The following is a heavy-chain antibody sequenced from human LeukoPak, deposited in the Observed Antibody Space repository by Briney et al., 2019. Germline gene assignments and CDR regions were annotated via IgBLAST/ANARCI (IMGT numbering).Heavy chain of an antibody. J-gene: IGHJ4*02. Sequence: SGGSLRLSCAASGFTVSSNYMSWVRQAPGKGLEWVSVIYSGGSTYYADSVKGRFTISRDNSKNTLYLQMNSLRAEDTAVYYCAGRGYYDSSGYYSLWGGQGTLVTVSS. V-gene: IGHV3-66*01. CDR2: IYSGGST. CDR1: GFTVSSNY. CDR3: AGRGYYDSSGYYSLW. D-gene: IGHD3-22*01.